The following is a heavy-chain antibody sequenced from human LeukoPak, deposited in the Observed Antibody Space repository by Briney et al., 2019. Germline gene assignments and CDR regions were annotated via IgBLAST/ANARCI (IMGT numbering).Heavy chain of an antibody. CDR3: ARGDILTGYYSGIRADY. D-gene: IGHD3-9*01. J-gene: IGHJ4*02. V-gene: IGHV3-64*01. CDR1: GFTFSSYA. Sequence: GGSLRLSCAASGFTFSSYAMHWVRQAPGKGLEYVSAISSNGGSTYYANSVKGRFTISRDNSKNTPYLQMGSLRAEDMAVYYCARGDILTGYYSGIRADYWGQGTLVTVSS. CDR2: ISSNGGST.